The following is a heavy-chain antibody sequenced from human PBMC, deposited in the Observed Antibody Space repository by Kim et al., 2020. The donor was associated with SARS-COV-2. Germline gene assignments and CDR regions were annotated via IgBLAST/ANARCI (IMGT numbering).Heavy chain of an antibody. J-gene: IGHJ4*02. V-gene: IGHV4-34*01. CDR3: ARTEVQWRGRLRDY. Sequence: SETLSLTCAVYGGSFSGYYWSWIRQPPGKGLEWIGEINHSGSTNYNPSLKSRVTISVDTSKNQFSLKLSSVTAADTAVYYCARTEVQWRGRLRDYWGQGTLVTVSS. CDR2: INHSGST. CDR1: GGSFSGYY. D-gene: IGHD6-19*01.